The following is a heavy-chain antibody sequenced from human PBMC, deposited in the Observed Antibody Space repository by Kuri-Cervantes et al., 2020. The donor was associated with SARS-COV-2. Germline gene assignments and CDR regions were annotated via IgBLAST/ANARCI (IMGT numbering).Heavy chain of an antibody. V-gene: IGHV1-69*06. D-gene: IGHD3-3*01. CDR3: ARLLRFLEWSEFDY. Sequence: SVKVSCKPPAGTFYTYTVNWMRQAPGQGLEWMGGIIPFSGATNYPQKSQGGVTITADKSTSTAYMELSSLRSEDTAVYYCARLLRFLEWSEFDYWGQGTLVTVSS. CDR2: IIPFSGAT. CDR1: AGTFYTYT. J-gene: IGHJ4*02.